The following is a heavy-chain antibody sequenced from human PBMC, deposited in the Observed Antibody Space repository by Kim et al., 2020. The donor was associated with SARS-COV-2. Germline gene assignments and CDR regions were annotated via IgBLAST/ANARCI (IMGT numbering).Heavy chain of an antibody. CDR3: ARGSDRSGSYYALVTGWDYYGMDV. CDR1: GFTFSSYD. J-gene: IGHJ6*02. D-gene: IGHD3-10*01. V-gene: IGHV3-13*01. CDR2: IGTAGDT. Sequence: GGSLRLSCAASGFTFSSYDMHWVRQATGKGLEWVSAIGTAGDTYYPGSVKGRFTISRENAKNSLYLQMNSLRAGDTAVYYCARGSDRSGSYYALVTGWDYYGMDVWGQGTTVTVSS.